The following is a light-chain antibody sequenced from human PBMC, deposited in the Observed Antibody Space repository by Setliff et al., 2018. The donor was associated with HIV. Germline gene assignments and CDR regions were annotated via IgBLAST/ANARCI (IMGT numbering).Light chain of an antibody. V-gene: IGLV1-47*01. Sequence: QSVLTQPPSASGTPGQRVTISCSGSSSNIGSNYVYWYQQLPGTAPKLLIYRNNQRPSGVPDRFSGSKSGTSGSLAISGLRSEDEADYYCAAWDDSLSGLVFGGGTKGTVL. J-gene: IGLJ2*01. CDR2: RNN. CDR1: SSNIGSNY. CDR3: AAWDDSLSGLV.